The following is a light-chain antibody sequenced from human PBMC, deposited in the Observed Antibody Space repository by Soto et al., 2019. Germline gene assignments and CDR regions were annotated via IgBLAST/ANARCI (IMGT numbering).Light chain of an antibody. CDR1: QSISSY. Sequence: DIQMTQSPSTLSASVGDRVTIPCRASQSISSYLNWYQQKPGKAPKLLIYAASSLQSGVPSRFSGSGSGTEFTLTVSSLQPEDFATYYCLQDHDDSWTFGQGTKVDI. J-gene: IGKJ1*01. V-gene: IGKV1-39*01. CDR3: LQDHDDSWT. CDR2: AAS.